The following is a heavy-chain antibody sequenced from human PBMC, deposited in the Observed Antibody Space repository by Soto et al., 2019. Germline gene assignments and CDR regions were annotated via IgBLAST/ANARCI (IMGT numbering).Heavy chain of an antibody. Sequence: QITLKESGPTLVKPTQTLTLTCIFSGFSFTADGVGVGWIRQPPGKALEWLALIYWDDDTRYRASLKSRLTITKDSSKNQVVLTMTNMDPVDTATYYCAHAFGGTSWPNDALDVWGQGTVVTVSS. J-gene: IGHJ3*01. V-gene: IGHV2-5*02. CDR3: AHAFGGTSWPNDALDV. D-gene: IGHD3-16*01. CDR2: IYWDDDT. CDR1: GFSFTADGVG.